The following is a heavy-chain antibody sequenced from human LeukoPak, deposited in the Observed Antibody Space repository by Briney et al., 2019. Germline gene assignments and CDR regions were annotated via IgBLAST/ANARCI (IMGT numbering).Heavy chain of an antibody. J-gene: IGHJ5*02. Sequence: SETLSLTCTVSGGSISSYYWSWIRQPPGKGLEWIGYIYYSGSTNYNPSLKSRVTISVDTSKNQFSLQLSSVTAADTAVYYCARVMGRSQNWFDPWGQGTLVTVSS. CDR1: GGSISSYY. D-gene: IGHD2-15*01. V-gene: IGHV4-59*01. CDR3: ARVMGRSQNWFDP. CDR2: IYYSGST.